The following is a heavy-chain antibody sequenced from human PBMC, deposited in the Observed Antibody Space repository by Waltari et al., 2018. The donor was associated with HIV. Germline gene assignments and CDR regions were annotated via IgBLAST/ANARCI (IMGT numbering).Heavy chain of an antibody. V-gene: IGHV4-38-2*02. CDR2: IDHRWNT. Sequence: QVHLQESGPGLVKPSETLSLTCSVSGFYISSGYCWGWIRQAPGKGLEWIGSIDHRWNTYYNPSLKRRVTISVDTSMNHYSLKLRSVTAADTAVYYCARDSGFATGRSPWDWGQGTRVIVSS. CDR3: ARDSGFATGRSPWD. J-gene: IGHJ4*02. D-gene: IGHD1-1*01. CDR1: GFYISSGYC.